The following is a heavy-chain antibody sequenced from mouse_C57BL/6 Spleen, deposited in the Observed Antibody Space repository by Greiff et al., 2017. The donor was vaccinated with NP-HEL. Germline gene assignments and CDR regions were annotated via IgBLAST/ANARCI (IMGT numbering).Heavy chain of an antibody. D-gene: IGHD1-1*01. CDR1: GYTFTDYE. Sequence: LQQSGAELVRPGASVTLSCKASGYTFTDYEMHWVKQTPVHGLEWIGAIDPETGGTAYNQKVKGKAILTADKSSSTAYMELRSLTSEDSAVYYCTRSGVYYGSSPPFDYWGQGTTLTVSS. CDR2: IDPETGGT. CDR3: TRSGVYYGSSPPFDY. J-gene: IGHJ2*01. V-gene: IGHV1-15*01.